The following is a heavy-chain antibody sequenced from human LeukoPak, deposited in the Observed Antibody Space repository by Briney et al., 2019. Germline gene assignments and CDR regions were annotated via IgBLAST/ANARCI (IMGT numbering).Heavy chain of an antibody. CDR2: ISGSGGST. Sequence: GRSLRLSCAASGFTFSSYAMSWVRQAPGKGLEWVSAISGSGGSTYYADSVKGRFTISRDNSKNTLYLQMNSLRAEDTAVYYCAKDVGVVPAALVDYWGQGTLVTVSS. D-gene: IGHD2-2*01. CDR3: AKDVGVVPAALVDY. V-gene: IGHV3-23*01. J-gene: IGHJ4*02. CDR1: GFTFSSYA.